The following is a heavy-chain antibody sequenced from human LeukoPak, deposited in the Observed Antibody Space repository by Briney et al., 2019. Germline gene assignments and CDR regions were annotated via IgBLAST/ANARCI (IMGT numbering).Heavy chain of an antibody. D-gene: IGHD2-2*01. CDR2: ISSSSSYT. CDR1: GFTLSDYY. V-gene: IGHV3-11*06. CDR3: AGAGRYCSSTSCSIPDY. J-gene: IGHJ4*02. Sequence: GGSLRLSCAASGFTLSDYYMSWIRQAPGKGLEWVSYISSSSSYTNYADSVKGRFTISRDNAKNSLYLQMNSLRAEDTAVYYCAGAGRYCSSTSCSIPDYWGQGTLVTVSS.